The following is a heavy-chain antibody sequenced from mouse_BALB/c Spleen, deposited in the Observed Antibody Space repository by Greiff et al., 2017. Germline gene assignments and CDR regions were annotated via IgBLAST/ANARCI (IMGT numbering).Heavy chain of an antibody. J-gene: IGHJ4*01. D-gene: IGHD1-1*01. Sequence: EVQVVESGGGLVKPGGSLKLSCAASGFTFSSYAMSWVRQTPEKRLEWVASISSGGSTYYPDSVKGRFTISRDNARNILYLQMSSLRSEDTAMYYCARGHYYGSSYDAMDYWGQGTSVTVSS. V-gene: IGHV5-6-5*01. CDR2: ISSGGST. CDR1: GFTFSSYA. CDR3: ARGHYYGSSYDAMDY.